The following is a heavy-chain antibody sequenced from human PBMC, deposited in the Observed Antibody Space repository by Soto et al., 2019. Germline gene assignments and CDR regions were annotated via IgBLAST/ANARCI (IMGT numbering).Heavy chain of an antibody. CDR3: ARNNYDGSGYYYYYYGMDV. D-gene: IGHD3-22*01. J-gene: IGHJ6*02. CDR1: GGSFSGYY. CDR2: INHSGNT. Sequence: QVQLQQWGAGLLKPSETLSLTCAVYGGSFSGYYWSWIRQPPGKGLEWIGEINHSGNTNYNPSLKHRVTISGDTSTNQCSLKLSSGTAADTAVYYWARNNYDGSGYYYYYYGMDVWGQGTTVTVSS. V-gene: IGHV4-34*01.